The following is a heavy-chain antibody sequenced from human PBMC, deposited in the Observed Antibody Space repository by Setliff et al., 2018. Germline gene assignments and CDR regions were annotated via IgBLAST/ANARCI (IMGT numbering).Heavy chain of an antibody. V-gene: IGHV4-31*03. CDR3: ARDRRGGYGAINWFDP. J-gene: IGHJ5*02. Sequence: SETLSLTCSVSGDSIGRGGYYWSWIRQQPGKGLEWIASIYYSGGTYYNPSLKSRLRVSVDSSKNQFYLDLSSVTAADTAVYYCARDRRGGYGAINWFDPWGRGTLVTVSS. CDR2: IYYSGGT. D-gene: IGHD3-16*01. CDR1: GDSIGRGGYY.